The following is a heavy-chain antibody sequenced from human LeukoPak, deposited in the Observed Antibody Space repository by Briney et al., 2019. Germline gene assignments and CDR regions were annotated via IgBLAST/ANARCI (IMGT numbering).Heavy chain of an antibody. Sequence: GGSLRLSCAASGFTFSSYSMNWVRQAPGKGLEWVSSINWNGGSTGYADSVKGRFTISRDNAKNSLYLQMNSLRAEDTTLYYCARGLTIVRGIIINFDYWGQGTLVTVSS. D-gene: IGHD3-10*01. CDR2: INWNGGST. CDR3: ARGLTIVRGIIINFDY. J-gene: IGHJ4*02. V-gene: IGHV3-20*04. CDR1: GFTFSSYS.